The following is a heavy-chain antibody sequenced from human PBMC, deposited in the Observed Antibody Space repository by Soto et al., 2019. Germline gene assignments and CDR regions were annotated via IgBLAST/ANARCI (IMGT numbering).Heavy chain of an antibody. J-gene: IGHJ4*02. D-gene: IGHD1-26*01. CDR2: INAGNGNT. V-gene: IGHV1-3*01. Sequence: GASVKVSCKASGYTFTSYAMHWVRQAPGQRLEWMGWINAGNGNTKYSQKFQGRVTITRDTSASTAYMELSSLRSEDTAVYYCARARKIVGATPIDYWGQGTLVTVSS. CDR3: ARARKIVGATPIDY. CDR1: GYTFTSYA.